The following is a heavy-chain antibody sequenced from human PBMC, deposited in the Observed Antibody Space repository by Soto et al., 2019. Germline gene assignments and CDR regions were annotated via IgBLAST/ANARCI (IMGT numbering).Heavy chain of an antibody. J-gene: IGHJ4*02. CDR2: INHLETT. Sequence: SETLSLTCTVPGASITYGAYSWSWIRQTPGKGLEWIGYINHLETTFYNPSFESRLTLSIDRTKNQFSLNLKSMSAADRAVYFCARGGGFDSFDYWGQGILVTVSS. D-gene: IGHD3-10*01. CDR3: ARGGGFDSFDY. CDR1: GASITYGAYS. V-gene: IGHV4-30-2*01.